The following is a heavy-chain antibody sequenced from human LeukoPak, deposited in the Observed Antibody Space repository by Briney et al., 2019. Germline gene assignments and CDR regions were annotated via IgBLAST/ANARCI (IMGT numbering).Heavy chain of an antibody. CDR1: GFTFSKAW. Sequence: GGSLRLSCAVSGFTFSKAWMSWVRQAPGKGLEWVSSISSSSSYIYYADSVKGRFTISRDNAKNSLYLQMNSLRAEDTAVYYCARDRFVIWGQGTLVTVSS. J-gene: IGHJ4*02. D-gene: IGHD3-16*01. V-gene: IGHV3-21*01. CDR2: ISSSSSYI. CDR3: ARDRFVI.